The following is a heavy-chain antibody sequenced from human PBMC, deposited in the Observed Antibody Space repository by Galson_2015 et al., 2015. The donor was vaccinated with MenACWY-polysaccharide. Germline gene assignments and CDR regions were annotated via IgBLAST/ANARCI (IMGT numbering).Heavy chain of an antibody. Sequence: TLSLTCTVSGGSISSGSYYWSWIRQPAGKGLEWIGLIYISGSTYYNPSLKSRVTISVDTSKNQFSLKLSSVTAADTAVYYCARVEKYSGSYYILHWGQGTLVTVSS. D-gene: IGHD1-26*01. CDR2: IYISGST. V-gene: IGHV4-61*02. J-gene: IGHJ4*02. CDR3: ARVEKYSGSYYILH. CDR1: GGSISSGSYY.